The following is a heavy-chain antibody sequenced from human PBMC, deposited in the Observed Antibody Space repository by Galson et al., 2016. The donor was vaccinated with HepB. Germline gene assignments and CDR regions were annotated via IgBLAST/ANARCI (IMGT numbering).Heavy chain of an antibody. CDR3: ARLATAFDAFDM. Sequence: SVKVSCKASGNTFTGYYIHWLRQAPGQGLEWLGWINPNNNSGDTKYAQKFQGWVTMTRDTSISTAYMELSRLRSDDTAVYYCARLATAFDAFDMWGQGTMVTGSS. D-gene: IGHD2-21*02. V-gene: IGHV1-2*04. J-gene: IGHJ3*02. CDR1: GNTFTGYY. CDR2: INPNNNSGDT.